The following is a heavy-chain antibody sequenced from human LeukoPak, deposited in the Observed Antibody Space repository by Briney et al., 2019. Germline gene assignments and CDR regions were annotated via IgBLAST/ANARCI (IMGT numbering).Heavy chain of an antibody. V-gene: IGHV1-18*01. CDR3: ARDRSYRSGWYKDY. CDR2: ISAYNGNT. Sequence: ASVKVSCKVSGYAFTSYGIRWVRQAPGQGLEWMGCISAYNGNTNYAQKLQGRVTMTTDTATSTAYMELRSLRSDDTAVYYCARDRSYRSGWYKDYWGQGTLVTVSS. J-gene: IGHJ4*02. CDR1: GYAFTSYG. D-gene: IGHD6-19*01.